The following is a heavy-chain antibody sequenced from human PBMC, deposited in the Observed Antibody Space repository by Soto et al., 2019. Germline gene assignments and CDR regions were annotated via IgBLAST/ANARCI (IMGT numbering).Heavy chain of an antibody. CDR1: EFTFSDYG. CDR3: ARHKTGGGIEAALDY. V-gene: IGHV3-33*01. J-gene: IGHJ4*02. CDR2: IWYDGSKK. D-gene: IGHD6-13*01. Sequence: GGSLRLSCAASEFTFSDYGMHWVRQAPGRGLEWLGVIWYDGSKKYYVGSVKGRFTISRDDSRDTLYLQMNSLRVEDTAVYYCARHKTGGGIEAALDYGGQGTLVNVSS.